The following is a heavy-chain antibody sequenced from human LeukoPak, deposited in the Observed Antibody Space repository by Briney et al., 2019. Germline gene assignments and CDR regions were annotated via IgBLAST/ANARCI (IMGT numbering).Heavy chain of an antibody. D-gene: IGHD2-2*01. CDR3: AKDLADSFVVVVPAAMAD. Sequence: GGSLRLSCAASGFTFSSYGMHWVRQAPGEGLEWVAFIRYDGSNKYYADSVKGRFTISRDNSKNTLYLQMNSLRAEDTAVYYCAKDLADSFVVVVPAAMADWGQGTMVTVSS. V-gene: IGHV3-30*02. CDR2: IRYDGSNK. J-gene: IGHJ3*01. CDR1: GFTFSSYG.